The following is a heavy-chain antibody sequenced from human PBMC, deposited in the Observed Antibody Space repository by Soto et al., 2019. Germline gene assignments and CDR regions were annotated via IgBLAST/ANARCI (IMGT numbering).Heavy chain of an antibody. D-gene: IGHD2-21*01. CDR2: ISGSGGSP. J-gene: IGHJ3*02. CDR3: AKEHTWSLTYAFDI. V-gene: IGHV3-23*01. CDR1: GFTFSFYA. Sequence: EVQLLESGGGLVQPGGSLRLSCAASGFTFSFYAMNWVRQAPGKGLEWVSTISGSGGSPYYADSVKGRFTISRDNSKNTLYLQMNSLRAEDTDVYYCAKEHTWSLTYAFDIWGQGTMVTVSS.